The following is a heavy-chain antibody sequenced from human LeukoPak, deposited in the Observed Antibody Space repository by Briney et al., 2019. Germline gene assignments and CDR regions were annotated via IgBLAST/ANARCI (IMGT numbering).Heavy chain of an antibody. CDR2: IYYSGST. Sequence: SETLSLTCTVSGGSITSGTYYWGWVRQSPGEGLEWIGSIYYSGSTYYNPPLKSRVTISVDTSKNQFSLHLSSVTAADTGVYYCARQADLTSYSDTSGFFDYWGQGTLVTVSS. V-gene: IGHV4-39*01. J-gene: IGHJ4*02. CDR3: ARQADLTSYSDTSGFFDY. D-gene: IGHD3-22*01. CDR1: GGSITSGTYY.